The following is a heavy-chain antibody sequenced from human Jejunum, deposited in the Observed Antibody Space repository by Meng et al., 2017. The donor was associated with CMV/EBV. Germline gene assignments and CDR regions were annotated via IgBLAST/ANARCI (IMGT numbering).Heavy chain of an antibody. D-gene: IGHD1-1*01. J-gene: IGHJ6*02. CDR1: SSYQ. V-gene: IGHV3-53*01. CDR3: TSARLEAIRGYFYHHGMDV. Sequence: SSYQMSWVRQAPGRGMEWVSYIYAGAGADYADSVKGRFTISRDNSRNTVYLQMNNLRAEDTAVYYCTSARLEAIRGYFYHHGMDVWGPGTMVTVSS. CDR2: IYAGAGA.